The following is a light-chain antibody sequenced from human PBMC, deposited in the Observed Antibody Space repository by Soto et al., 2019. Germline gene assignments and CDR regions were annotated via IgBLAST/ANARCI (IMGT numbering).Light chain of an antibody. J-gene: IGKJ5*01. V-gene: IGKV3-20*01. CDR2: DAS. CDR3: QQYGTSEII. Sequence: EIVLTQSPGTLSLSPGERATLSCRASQRISNSYLAWYQQKPGQAPRLLLYDASSRATGIPDRFSGSGSGTDFTLTITRLEPEDFAVFYCQQYGTSEIIFGQGTRLEIK. CDR1: QRISNSY.